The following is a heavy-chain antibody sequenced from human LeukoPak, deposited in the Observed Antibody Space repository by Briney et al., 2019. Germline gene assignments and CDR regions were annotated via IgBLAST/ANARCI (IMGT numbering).Heavy chain of an antibody. Sequence: QAGGSLRLSCAASGFTFSSYAMSWVRQAPGKGLEWVSAISGSGGSTYYADSVKGRFTISRDNSKNTLYLQMNSLRAEDTAVYYCAKQIVLLWFGESYYFDHWGQGTLVTVSS. CDR3: AKQIVLLWFGESYYFDH. J-gene: IGHJ4*02. D-gene: IGHD3-10*01. V-gene: IGHV3-23*01. CDR2: ISGSGGST. CDR1: GFTFSSYA.